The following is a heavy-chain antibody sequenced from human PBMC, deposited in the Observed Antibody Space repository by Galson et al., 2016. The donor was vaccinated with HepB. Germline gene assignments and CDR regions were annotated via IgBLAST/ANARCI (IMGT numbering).Heavy chain of an antibody. D-gene: IGHD1-14*01. CDR1: GFTFSSYW. CDR3: ANHRG. J-gene: IGHJ4*02. CDR2: IKQDGSEK. Sequence: SLRLSCAASGFTFSSYWMSWVRQAPGRGLEWVANIKQDGSEKHYVDSVKGRFTISRDIAQNSVYLERNSLIDEDTAVYYCANHRGWGQGTLVTVSS. V-gene: IGHV3-7*03.